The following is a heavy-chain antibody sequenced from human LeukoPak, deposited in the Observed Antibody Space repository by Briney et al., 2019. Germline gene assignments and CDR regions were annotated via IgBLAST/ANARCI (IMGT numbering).Heavy chain of an antibody. CDR1: GFTFSSFG. V-gene: IGHV3-30*18. Sequence: GGSLRLSCAASGFTFSSFGMHWVRQAPGKGLEWVAVISYDGSNKYYADSVKGRFTISRDNSKNTLYLQMNSLRAEDTAVYYCEKDSSPVVAATEDSDYWGQGTLVTVSS. J-gene: IGHJ4*02. D-gene: IGHD2-15*01. CDR2: ISYDGSNK. CDR3: EKDSSPVVAATEDSDY.